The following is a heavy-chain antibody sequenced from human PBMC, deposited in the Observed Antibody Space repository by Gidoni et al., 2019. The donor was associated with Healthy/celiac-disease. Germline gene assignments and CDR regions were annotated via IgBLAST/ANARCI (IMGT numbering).Heavy chain of an antibody. J-gene: IGHJ3*02. CDR1: GGSISSGAYY. Sequence: QVQLQESGPGLVKPSQTLSLTCTVSGGSISSGAYYWSWIRQHPGKGLEWIGYIDHSGSTYYNPSLKSRVAISVDTSKNQFSLKLSSVTAADTAVYYCAREGALWGACDIWGQGTMVTVSS. V-gene: IGHV4-31*03. D-gene: IGHD7-27*01. CDR3: AREGALWGACDI. CDR2: IDHSGST.